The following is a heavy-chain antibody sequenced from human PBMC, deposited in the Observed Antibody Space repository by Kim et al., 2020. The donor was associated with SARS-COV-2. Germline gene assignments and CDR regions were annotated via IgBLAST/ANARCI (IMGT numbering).Heavy chain of an antibody. D-gene: IGHD5-18*01. J-gene: IGHJ6*03. CDR1: GFTFSSFA. CDR3: AKDQYSSDYYYMDV. Sequence: GGSLRLSCAASGFTFSSFAMSWVRQAPGKGLEWVSANSGSGGSTYYADSVKGRFTIPRDNSKNTLYLQMNSLRAEDTAVYYCAKDQYSSDYYYMDVWGKGTTVTVSS. V-gene: IGHV3-23*01. CDR2: NSGSGGST.